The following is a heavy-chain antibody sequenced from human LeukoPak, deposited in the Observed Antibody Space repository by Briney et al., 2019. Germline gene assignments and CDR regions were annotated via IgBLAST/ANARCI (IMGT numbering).Heavy chain of an antibody. Sequence: ASVKVSCKASGYTFTTYGISWVRQAPGQGLGWMGWISAYNGGTNYAQKFQGRVTMTRDTSISTAYMELSRLRSDDTAVYYCARTPVTGFDPWGQGTLVTVSS. CDR3: ARTPVTGFDP. V-gene: IGHV1-18*01. D-gene: IGHD4-17*01. CDR1: GYTFTTYG. CDR2: ISAYNGGT. J-gene: IGHJ5*02.